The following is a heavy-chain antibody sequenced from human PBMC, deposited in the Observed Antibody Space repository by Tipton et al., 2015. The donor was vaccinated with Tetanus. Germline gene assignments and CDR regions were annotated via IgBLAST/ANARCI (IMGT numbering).Heavy chain of an antibody. CDR1: GFTFSNYA. CDR2: ISVRGSHT. V-gene: IGHV3-23*01. CDR3: AKDPASRGWFDP. J-gene: IGHJ5*02. Sequence: SLRLSCAASGFTFSNYAMAWVRQAPGKGLEWVSGISVRGSHTYYADPVKGRFSISRDKSKNTVYLQMNSLRDEDTAVYYCAKDPASRGWFDPWGQGTLVSVSS.